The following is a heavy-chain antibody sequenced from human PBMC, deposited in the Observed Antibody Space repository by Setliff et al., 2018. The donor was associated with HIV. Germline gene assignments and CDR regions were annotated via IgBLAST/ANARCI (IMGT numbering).Heavy chain of an antibody. Sequence: SVKVSCKASGGTFSSYGISWVRQAPGQGLEWMGGIIPIFGTPNYALKFQDRVTMTEDTSTYTAYMELSGLRSEDTAVYYCAIDVIGGWLQPFYSDFWGQGTLVTVSS. CDR2: IIPIFGTP. CDR1: GGTFSSYG. D-gene: IGHD5-12*01. V-gene: IGHV1-69*06. J-gene: IGHJ4*02. CDR3: AIDVIGGWLQPFYSDF.